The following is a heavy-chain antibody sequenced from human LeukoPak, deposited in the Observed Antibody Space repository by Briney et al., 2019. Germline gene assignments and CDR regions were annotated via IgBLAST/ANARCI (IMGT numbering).Heavy chain of an antibody. D-gene: IGHD5-24*01. Sequence: HGESLKISCKGSGYSFTTYWIGWVRQMPGKGLEWMGIIYPGDSDTRYSPSFQGQVTMSADKSISTAYLQWSSLKASDTAIYYCARRNRRGGYNYHYFDSWGQGTLVTVSS. V-gene: IGHV5-51*01. CDR1: GYSFTTYW. J-gene: IGHJ4*02. CDR2: IYPGDSDT. CDR3: ARRNRRGGYNYHYFDS.